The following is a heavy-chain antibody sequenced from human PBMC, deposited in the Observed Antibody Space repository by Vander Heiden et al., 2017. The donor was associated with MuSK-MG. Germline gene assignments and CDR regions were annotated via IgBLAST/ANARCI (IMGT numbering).Heavy chain of an antibody. CDR1: GFTFSSYA. CDR2: ISGSGGST. CDR3: AKDSITMVRGVIIGFVPFY. J-gene: IGHJ4*02. V-gene: IGHV3-23*01. Sequence: EVQLLESGGGLVQPGGSLRLSCAASGFTFSSYAMSWVRQAPGKGLEWVSAISGSGGSTYYADSVKGRFTISRDNSKNTLYLQMNSLRAEDTAVYYCAKDSITMVRGVIIGFVPFYWGQGTLVTVSS. D-gene: IGHD3-10*01.